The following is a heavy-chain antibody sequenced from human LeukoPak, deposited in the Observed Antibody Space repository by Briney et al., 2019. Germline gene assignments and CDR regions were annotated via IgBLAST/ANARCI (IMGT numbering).Heavy chain of an antibody. Sequence: PGGSLRLFCAASGFTFSSYAMSWVRQAPGKGLEWVSAIGGSGGSTYYADSVKGRFTISRDNSKNTLYLQMNSLRAEDTAVYYCAKNSHYYYYYGMDVWGQGTTVTVSS. CDR1: GFTFSSYA. J-gene: IGHJ6*02. V-gene: IGHV3-23*01. CDR3: AKNSHYYYYYGMDV. CDR2: IGGSGGST.